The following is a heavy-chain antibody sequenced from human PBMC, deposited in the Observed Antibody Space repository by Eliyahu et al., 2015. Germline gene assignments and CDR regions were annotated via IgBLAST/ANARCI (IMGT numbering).Heavy chain of an antibody. CDR1: GFTFNDYA. D-gene: IGHD3-22*01. CDR3: AKGSSGYRPYYFDY. J-gene: IGHJ4*02. Sequence: EVQLLESGGGLVQPGGSLRLSCAASGFTFNDYAFSWVRQAPGKDLEWVSAIIYSGGDTYYADSVKGRFTISRDNSKNTLYLQMASLRAEDTAIYYCAKGSSGYRPYYFDYWGQGTLVTVSS. CDR2: IIYSGGDT. V-gene: IGHV3-23*01.